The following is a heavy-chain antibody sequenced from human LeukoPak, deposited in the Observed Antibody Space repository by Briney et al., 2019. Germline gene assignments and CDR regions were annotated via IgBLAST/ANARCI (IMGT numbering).Heavy chain of an antibody. CDR1: GGTFSSYA. Sequence: SVKVSCKASGGTFSSYAISWVRQAPGQGLEWMGGIIPIFGTANYAQKFQGRVTITADESTSTAYMELSSLRSEATAVYYCAREPLTAMVTEGAYYYGMDVWGQGTTVTVSS. D-gene: IGHD5-18*01. V-gene: IGHV1-69*13. CDR3: AREPLTAMVTEGAYYYGMDV. CDR2: IIPIFGTA. J-gene: IGHJ6*02.